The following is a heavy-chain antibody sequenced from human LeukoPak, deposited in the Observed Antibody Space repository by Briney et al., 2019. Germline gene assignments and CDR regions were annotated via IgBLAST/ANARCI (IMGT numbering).Heavy chain of an antibody. CDR3: AAVVVPAANAFDI. J-gene: IGHJ3*02. V-gene: IGHV1-45*02. CDR2: ITPFNGNT. D-gene: IGHD2-2*01. CDR1: GYTFTYRY. Sequence: SVKVSCKASGYTFTYRYLHWVRQAPGQALEWMGWITPFNGNTNYAQKFQDRVPITRDRSMSTAYMELSSLRSEDTAMYYCAAVVVPAANAFDIWGQGTMVTVSS.